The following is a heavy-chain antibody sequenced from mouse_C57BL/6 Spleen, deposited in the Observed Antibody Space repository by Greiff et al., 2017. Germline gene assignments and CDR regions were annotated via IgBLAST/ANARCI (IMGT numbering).Heavy chain of an antibody. CDR2: ISGGGGNT. V-gene: IGHV5-9*01. CDR3: AIQTAQYYFDY. J-gene: IGHJ2*01. D-gene: IGHD3-2*02. CDR1: GFTFSSYT. Sequence: EVQLVESGGGLVKPGGSLKLSCAASGFTFSSYTMSWVRQTPEKRLEWVATISGGGGNTYYPDSVKGRFTISRDNAKNTLYLQMSSLRSEDTALYYCAIQTAQYYFDYWGQGTTLTVSS.